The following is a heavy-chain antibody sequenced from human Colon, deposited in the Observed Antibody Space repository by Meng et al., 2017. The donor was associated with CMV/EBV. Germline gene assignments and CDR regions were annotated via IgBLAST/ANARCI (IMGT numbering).Heavy chain of an antibody. Sequence: CGGARNSGNYNWSWERQPPGKGVGWGGNMCQSGSTSYNPALRSRVIISEDTTRNQFSLRLNSVTAADTAVYYCARTHTDRGGNYVDFWGQGTLVTVSS. D-gene: IGHD1-14*01. J-gene: IGHJ4*02. CDR2: MCQSGST. V-gene: IGHV4-30-4*08. CDR3: ARTHTDRGGNYVDF. CDR1: GGARNSGNYN.